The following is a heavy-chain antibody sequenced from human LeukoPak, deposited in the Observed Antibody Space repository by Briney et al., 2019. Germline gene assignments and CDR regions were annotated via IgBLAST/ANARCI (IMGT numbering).Heavy chain of an antibody. J-gene: IGHJ4*02. Sequence: ASVKVSCKASGYTFTSYYMHWVRQAPGQGLEWMGIINPSGGSTSYAQKFQGRVTMTRDTSTSTVYMELSSLRSEDTAAYYCARARGYSGYDGGFDYWGQGTLVTVSS. CDR1: GYTFTSYY. V-gene: IGHV1-46*01. CDR3: ARARGYSGYDGGFDY. CDR2: INPSGGST. D-gene: IGHD5-12*01.